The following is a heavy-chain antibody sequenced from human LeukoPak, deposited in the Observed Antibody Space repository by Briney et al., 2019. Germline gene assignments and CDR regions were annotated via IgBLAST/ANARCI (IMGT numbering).Heavy chain of an antibody. V-gene: IGHV4-30-4*01. CDR1: GGSISSGNYY. D-gene: IGHD3-10*01. J-gene: IGHJ4*02. CDR3: ARGRGGDYFGSGSYFDY. CDR2: IYYSGST. Sequence: SQTLSLTCTVSGGSISSGNYYWSWIRQPPGKGLEWIGYIYYSGSTYYNPSLRGRVSFSVDTSTNQFSLNLSSVTAADTAVYYCARGRGGDYFGSGSYFDYWGQGILVTVSS.